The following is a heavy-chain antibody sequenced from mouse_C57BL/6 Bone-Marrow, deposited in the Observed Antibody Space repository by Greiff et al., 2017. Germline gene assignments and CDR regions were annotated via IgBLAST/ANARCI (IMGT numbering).Heavy chain of an antibody. V-gene: IGHV3-6*01. CDR1: GYSITSGYY. D-gene: IGHD4-1*01. J-gene: IGHJ2*01. CDR2: ISYDGSN. CDR3: ARGDWEMDYFDY. Sequence: EVQVVESGPGLVKPSQSLSLTCSVTGYSITSGYYWNWIRQFPGNKLEWMGYISYDGSNNYNPSLKNRISITRDTSKNQFFLKLKSVTTEDTATYYCARGDWEMDYFDYWGQGTTLTGSS.